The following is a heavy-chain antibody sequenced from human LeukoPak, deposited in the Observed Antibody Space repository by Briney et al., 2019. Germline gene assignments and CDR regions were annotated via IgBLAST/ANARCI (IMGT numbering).Heavy chain of an antibody. D-gene: IGHD3-22*01. CDR1: GGSFSGYY. J-gene: IGHJ4*02. V-gene: IGHV4-34*01. Sequence: SETLSLTCAVYGGSFSGYYWSWIRQPPGKGLEWIGEINHSGSTHYNPSLKSRVIISVDTSKNQFSLKLSSVTAADTAVCYCARGQIGYFNCWGQGTLVTVSS. CDR3: ARGQIGYFNC. CDR2: INHSGST.